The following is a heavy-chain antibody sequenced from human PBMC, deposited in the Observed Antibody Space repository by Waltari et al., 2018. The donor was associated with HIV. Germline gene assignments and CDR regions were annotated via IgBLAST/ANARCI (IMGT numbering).Heavy chain of an antibody. D-gene: IGHD5-12*01. J-gene: IGHJ4*02. CDR3: ARTFTVATISPLLH. CDR2: INSDGSST. CDR1: GFTFSSYW. Sequence: EVQLVESGGGLVQPGGSLRLSCAASGFTFSSYWMHWVRQVPGKGLVWVSRINSDGSSTTHAGSVKGRFTISRDNAKSTLYLQMNSLRDEDTAVYYCARTFTVATISPLLHWGQGTLVTVSS. V-gene: IGHV3-74*01.